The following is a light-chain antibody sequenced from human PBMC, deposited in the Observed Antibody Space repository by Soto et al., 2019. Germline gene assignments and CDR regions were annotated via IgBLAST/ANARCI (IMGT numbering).Light chain of an antibody. CDR2: GAS. Sequence: EIVMTQSPVTLSVSPGEGATLSCRASQSVSTKLAWYQQKPGQAPRLLINGASTRATGVPARFSGSGSGTEFTLTISSLQSEDFAVYYCQQYHNWPITFGQGTRLEIK. CDR3: QQYHNWPIT. CDR1: QSVSTK. J-gene: IGKJ5*01. V-gene: IGKV3-15*01.